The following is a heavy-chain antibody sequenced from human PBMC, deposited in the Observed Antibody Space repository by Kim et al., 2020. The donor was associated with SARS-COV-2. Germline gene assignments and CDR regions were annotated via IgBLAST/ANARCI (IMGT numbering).Heavy chain of an antibody. CDR3: ARVAPLYGMDV. CDR2: IYYSGST. Sequence: SETLSLTCTVSGGSISSYYWSWIRQPPGKGLEWIGYIYYSGSTNYNPSLKSRVTISVDTSKNQFSLKLSSVTAADTAVYYCARVAPLYGMDVWGQGTTVTVSS. CDR1: GGSISSYY. V-gene: IGHV4-59*13. J-gene: IGHJ6*02.